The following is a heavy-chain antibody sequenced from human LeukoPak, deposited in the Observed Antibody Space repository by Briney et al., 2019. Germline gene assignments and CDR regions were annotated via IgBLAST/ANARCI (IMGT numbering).Heavy chain of an antibody. J-gene: IGHJ4*02. V-gene: IGHV4-39*02. Sequence: SETLSLTGTVSGGSISGYYWGWIRQPPGKGLEWIGSIYYSGTPYYNPSLETRLTISVDTSKSHFSLKLSSVTAADTAVYYCARRGVAAAATNFDYWGQGTLVTVSS. D-gene: IGHD3-10*01. CDR2: IYYSGTP. CDR3: ARRGVAAAATNFDY. CDR1: GGSISGYY.